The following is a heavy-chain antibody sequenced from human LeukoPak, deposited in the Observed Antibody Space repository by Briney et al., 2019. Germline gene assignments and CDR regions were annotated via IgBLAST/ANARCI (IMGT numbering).Heavy chain of an antibody. D-gene: IGHD3-22*01. CDR2: IYYSGST. V-gene: IGHV4-59*12. J-gene: IGHJ3*02. Sequence: SETLSLTCTVSGGSISSYYWSWVRQPPGKGLEWIGYIYYSGSTNYNPSLKSRVTISVDTSKNQFSLKLSSVTAADTAVYYCARENYYDSSGYYSGDDAFDIWGQGTMVTVSS. CDR3: ARENYYDSSGYYSGDDAFDI. CDR1: GGSISSYY.